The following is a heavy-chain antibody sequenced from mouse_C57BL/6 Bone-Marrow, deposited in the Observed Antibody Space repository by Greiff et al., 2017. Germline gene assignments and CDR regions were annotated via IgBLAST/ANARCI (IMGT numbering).Heavy chain of an antibody. V-gene: IGHV1-81*01. CDR1: GYTFTSYG. CDR2: IYPRSGNT. J-gene: IGHJ3*01. Sequence: VNLVESGAELARPGASVKLSCKASGYTFTSYGISWVKQRTGQGLEWIGEIYPRSGNTYYNEKFKGKATLTADKSSSTAYMELRSLTSEDSAVYFCATAWFAYWGQGTLVTVSA. CDR3: ATAWFAY.